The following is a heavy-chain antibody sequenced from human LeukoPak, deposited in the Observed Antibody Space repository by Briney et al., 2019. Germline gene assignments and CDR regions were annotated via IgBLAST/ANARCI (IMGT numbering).Heavy chain of an antibody. CDR3: ASVPLDLNYCYYMDV. Sequence: KPSETLSLTCTVSGGSISSYYWSWIRQPPGKGLEWIGYIYYSGSTNYNPSLRSRVTISVDTSKNQFSLKLSSVTAADTAVYYCASVPLDLNYCYYMDVWGKGTTVTVSS. V-gene: IGHV4-59*01. CDR2: IYYSGST. J-gene: IGHJ6*03. CDR1: GGSISSYY. D-gene: IGHD6-6*01.